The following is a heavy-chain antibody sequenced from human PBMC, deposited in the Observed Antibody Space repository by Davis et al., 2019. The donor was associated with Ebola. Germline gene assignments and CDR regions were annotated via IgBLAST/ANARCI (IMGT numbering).Heavy chain of an antibody. D-gene: IGHD3-10*01. CDR1: GCSFSGYY. V-gene: IGHV4-34*01. Sequence: MPSETLSLTCAVSGCSFSGYYWSWIRQPPGQGLEWIGEIHHSGSTNYNPSIKSRVTISVDTSKNQFSLKLSSVTAADTAVYYCARDLGGSGSYYNGEYGYWGQGTLVTVSS. CDR2: IHHSGST. CDR3: ARDLGGSGSYYNGEYGY. J-gene: IGHJ4*02.